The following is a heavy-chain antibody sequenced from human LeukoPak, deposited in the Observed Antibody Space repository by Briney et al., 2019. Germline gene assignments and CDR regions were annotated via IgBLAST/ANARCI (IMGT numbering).Heavy chain of an antibody. J-gene: IGHJ4*02. CDR2: INYSGRT. Sequence: SETLSLTCAVFGGSFSGYYWTWIRQPPGKGLEWIGEINYSGRTNYNPSLKSRVTMSVDTSKNQFSLKLSSVTAADTAVYYCARHGLVVVVIPQWSQGTLVTVSS. CDR3: ARHGLVVVVIPQ. D-gene: IGHD3-22*01. V-gene: IGHV4-34*01. CDR1: GGSFSGYY.